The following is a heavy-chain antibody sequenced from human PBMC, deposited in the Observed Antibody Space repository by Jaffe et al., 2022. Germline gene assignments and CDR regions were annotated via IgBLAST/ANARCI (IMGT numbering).Heavy chain of an antibody. V-gene: IGHV3-66*02. CDR1: GFTVSSNY. D-gene: IGHD4-17*01. CDR2: IYSGGST. CDR3: ARDLYGDYGSFDY. Sequence: EVQLVESGGGLVQPGGSLRLSCAASGFTVSSNYMSWVRQAPGKGLEWVSVIYSGGSTYYADSVKGRFTISRDNSKNTLYLQMNSLRAEDTAVYYCARDLYGDYGSFDYWGQGTLVTVSS. J-gene: IGHJ4*02.